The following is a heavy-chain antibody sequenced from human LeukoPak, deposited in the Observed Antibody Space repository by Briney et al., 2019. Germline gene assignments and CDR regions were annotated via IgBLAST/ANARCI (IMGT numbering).Heavy chain of an antibody. CDR2: IYPSDSDT. CDR3: ARPRDTAMDYLAGDRLPEGLYFDY. J-gene: IGHJ4*02. CDR1: GYSFTNSW. Sequence: GESLKISCKDSGYSFTNSWIGWVRQMPGKGLEWMGIIYPSDSDTRYSPSFQGQVTISADKSISTAYLQWSSLKASDTAMYYCARPRDTAMDYLAGDRLPEGLYFDYWGQGTLVTVSS. V-gene: IGHV5-51*01. D-gene: IGHD5-18*01.